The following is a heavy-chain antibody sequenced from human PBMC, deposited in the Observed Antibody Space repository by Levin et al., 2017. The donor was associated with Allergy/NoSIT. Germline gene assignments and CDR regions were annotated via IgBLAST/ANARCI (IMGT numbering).Heavy chain of an antibody. CDR3: AKDRYYGSGNPDVDY. CDR2: ISYDGSNK. J-gene: IGHJ4*02. Sequence: GESLKISCAASGFTFSSYGMHWVRPAPGKGLEWVAVISYDGSNKYYADSVKGRFTISRDNSKNTLYLQMNSLRAEDTAVYYCAKDRYYGSGNPDVDYWGQGTLVTVSS. D-gene: IGHD3-10*01. CDR1: GFTFSSYG. V-gene: IGHV3-30*18.